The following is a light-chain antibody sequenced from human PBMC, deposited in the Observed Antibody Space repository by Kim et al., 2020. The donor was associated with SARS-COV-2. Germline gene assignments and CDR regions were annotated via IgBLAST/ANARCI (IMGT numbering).Light chain of an antibody. Sequence: SASVGDRVTITCRASQGDSHYLAWYQQKPGKSPKVLIYEASILQSGVPSRFSGSGSGTHFALTISNLQPEDAATYYCQKYDIDPFTFGQGTKLEI. CDR3: QKYDIDPFT. CDR2: EAS. J-gene: IGKJ2*01. V-gene: IGKV1-27*01. CDR1: QGDSHY.